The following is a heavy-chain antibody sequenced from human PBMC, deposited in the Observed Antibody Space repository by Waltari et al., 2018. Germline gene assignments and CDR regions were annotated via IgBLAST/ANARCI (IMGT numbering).Heavy chain of an antibody. V-gene: IGHV3-53*01. D-gene: IGHD1-1*01. CDR1: GPTVSTNY. Sequence: GRLLGSGGGLIHPEGYLRLSCAPAGPTVSTNYMHWVRQAPGKGLEWVSVIYTGEMTYYSDAVKGRFTISRDISKNMVYLQMNNLRAEDTALYYCARDTTSRERAGDWGQGTLVTVSS. CDR2: IYTGEMT. CDR3: ARDTTSRERAGD. J-gene: IGHJ4*02.